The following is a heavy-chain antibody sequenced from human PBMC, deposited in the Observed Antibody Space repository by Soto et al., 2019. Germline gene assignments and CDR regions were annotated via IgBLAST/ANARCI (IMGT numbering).Heavy chain of an antibody. Sequence: GSGPTLVNPTQTLTLTCTFSGFSLSTSGMRVSWIRQPPGKAPEWLARIDWDDDKFYNTSLKTRLTISKDSSKNQVVLTMTNMDPVDTATYYCARMFHCSGGTCPFDYWGQGALVTVSS. V-gene: IGHV2-70*04. CDR1: GFSLSTSGMR. CDR2: IDWDDDK. J-gene: IGHJ4*02. D-gene: IGHD2-15*01. CDR3: ARMFHCSGGTCPFDY.